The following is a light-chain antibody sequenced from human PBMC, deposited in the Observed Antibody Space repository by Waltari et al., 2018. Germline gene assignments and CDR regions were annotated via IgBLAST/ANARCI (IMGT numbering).Light chain of an antibody. CDR3: QQYNNWPLT. CDR2: GAS. CDR1: QSVNSK. J-gene: IGKJ4*01. Sequence: EIVMTPSPATLSVSPGERATLACRASQSVNSKLAWYQQQPGQAPRLLIYGASTRATDIPARFSGSGSGTDFTLTITSLQSEDFAVFHCQQYNNWPLTFGGGTKVEIK. V-gene: IGKV3-15*01.